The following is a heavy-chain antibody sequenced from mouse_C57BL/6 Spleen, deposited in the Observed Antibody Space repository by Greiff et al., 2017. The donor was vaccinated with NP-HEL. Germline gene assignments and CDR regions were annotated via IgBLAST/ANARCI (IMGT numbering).Heavy chain of an antibody. CDR1: GYSITSGYY. V-gene: IGHV3-6*01. CDR3: ARDPSGNFYCDY. J-gene: IGHJ2*01. Sequence: EVKLVESGPGLVKPSQSLSLTCSVTGYSITSGYYWNWIRQFPGNKLEWMGYISYDGSNNYNPSLKNRISITRDTSKYQFFLKLNSVTTEDTATYYCARDPSGNFYCDYWGQGTTLTVSS. CDR2: ISYDGSN. D-gene: IGHD2-1*01.